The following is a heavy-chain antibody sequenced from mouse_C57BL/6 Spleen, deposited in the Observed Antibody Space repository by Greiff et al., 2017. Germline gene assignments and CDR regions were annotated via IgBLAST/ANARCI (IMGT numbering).Heavy chain of an antibody. CDR2: IDPSDSYT. V-gene: IGHV1-59*01. J-gene: IGHJ3*01. Sequence: QVQLQQPGAELVRPGTSVKLSCKASGYTFTSYWMHWVKQRPGQGLEWIGVIDPSDSYTNYNQKFKGKATLTVDTSSSTAYMQLSSLTSEDSAVYYCARSDYGSRPAWFAYWGQGTLVTVSA. CDR3: ARSDYGSRPAWFAY. CDR1: GYTFTSYW. D-gene: IGHD1-1*01.